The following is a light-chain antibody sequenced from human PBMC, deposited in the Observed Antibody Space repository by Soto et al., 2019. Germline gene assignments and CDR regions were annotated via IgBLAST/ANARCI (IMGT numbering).Light chain of an antibody. J-gene: IGLJ1*01. CDR1: GRDIGAYNY. CDR3: SSYTTGYFYV. V-gene: IGLV2-14*01. CDR2: GVK. Sequence: SVLTQPASVSWSPGQSITFSCTGSGRDIGAYNYVSWYQQHPGKAPKLIIYGVKNRTSGVSNRFSASKSAFTASLTISGLQAEDEADYYCSSYTTGYFYVFGPGTKVTVL.